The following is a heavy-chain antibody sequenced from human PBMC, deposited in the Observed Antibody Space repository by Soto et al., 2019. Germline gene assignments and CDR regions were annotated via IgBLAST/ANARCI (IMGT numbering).Heavy chain of an antibody. V-gene: IGHV1-2*02. D-gene: IGHD3-3*01. J-gene: IGHJ5*02. Sequence: ASVKVSCKASGYTFTGYYMHWVRQAPGQGLEWMGWINPNSGGTNYAQKFQGRVTMTRDTSISTAYMELSRLRSDDTAVYYCARSLPKDDFWSGKLAVWFDPWGQGTLVTVSS. CDR3: ARSLPKDDFWSGKLAVWFDP. CDR2: INPNSGGT. CDR1: GYTFTGYY.